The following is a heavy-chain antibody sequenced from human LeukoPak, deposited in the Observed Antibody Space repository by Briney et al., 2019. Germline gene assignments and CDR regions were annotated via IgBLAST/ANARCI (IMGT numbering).Heavy chain of an antibody. V-gene: IGHV5-10-1*01. Sequence: GESLRISCKSSGYSFTSYWTSWVRQMPGKGREWMGRIDPSDSYTNYSTAFKGHVTISADKSISTAYLQWSSLKDSDTAMYYCARENGDYFDYWGQGTLVTVSS. J-gene: IGHJ4*02. CDR3: ARENGDYFDY. D-gene: IGHD3-10*01. CDR1: GYSFTSYW. CDR2: IDPSDSYT.